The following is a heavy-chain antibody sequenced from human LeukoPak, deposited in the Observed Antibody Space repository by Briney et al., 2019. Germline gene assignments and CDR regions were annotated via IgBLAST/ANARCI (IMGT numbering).Heavy chain of an antibody. J-gene: IGHJ4*02. D-gene: IGHD3-3*01. Sequence: SETLSLTCAVSGGSISSTYWWSWVRQAPGNGLEWIGEIHQSGSTNYNPSLKSRVTMSVDKSKNQFSLQVRSVTAADTAVYYCTRSSVFGVVIMPFDFWGQGTLVSVSS. CDR3: TRSSVFGVVIMPFDF. V-gene: IGHV4-4*02. CDR2: IHQSGST. CDR1: GGSISSTYW.